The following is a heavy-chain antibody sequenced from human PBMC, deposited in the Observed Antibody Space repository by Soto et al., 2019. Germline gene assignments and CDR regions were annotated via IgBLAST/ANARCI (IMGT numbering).Heavy chain of an antibody. V-gene: IGHV4-31*03. CDR2: IYYSGST. CDR1: GGSISSGSYY. J-gene: IGHJ6*02. D-gene: IGHD3-10*01. CDR3: ATRTDYYYGSGSLGGMDV. Sequence: QVQLQESGPGLVKPSQTLSLTCTVSGGSISSGSYYWSWIRQLPGKGLEWIGYIYYSGSTYYHPSLESRVTISVDTSKNQFSLKLNSVTAADTAVYYCATRTDYYYGSGSLGGMDVWGQGTTVTVSS.